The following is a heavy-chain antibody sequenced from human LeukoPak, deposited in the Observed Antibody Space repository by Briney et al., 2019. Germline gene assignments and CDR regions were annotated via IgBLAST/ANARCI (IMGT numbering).Heavy chain of an antibody. J-gene: IGHJ3*02. CDR1: GYSFATYW. CDR2: IYPGDSDT. V-gene: IGHV5-51*01. Sequence: HGESLKISCKGSGYSFATYWSAWVRKMHGKGLEGMGVIYPGDSDTRYRPSFEGQLTISADKSISTAYLQWTRLKASDTAMYYCARRHEYGAYHDAVDIWGQGTMVTVSS. D-gene: IGHD4-17*01. CDR3: ARRHEYGAYHDAVDI.